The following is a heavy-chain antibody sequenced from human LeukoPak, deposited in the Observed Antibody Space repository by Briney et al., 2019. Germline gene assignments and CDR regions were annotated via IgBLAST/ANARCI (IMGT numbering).Heavy chain of an antibody. CDR1: GGSISSYY. V-gene: IGHV4-4*09. CDR3: ATRHIVGATSWFDP. J-gene: IGHJ5*02. Sequence: SETLSPTCTVSGGSISSYYWSWIRQPPGKGLEWIGYIYTSGSTNYNPSLKSRVTISVDTSKNQFSLKLSSVTAADTAVYYCATRHIVGATSWFDPWGQGTLVTVSS. CDR2: IYTSGST. D-gene: IGHD1-26*01.